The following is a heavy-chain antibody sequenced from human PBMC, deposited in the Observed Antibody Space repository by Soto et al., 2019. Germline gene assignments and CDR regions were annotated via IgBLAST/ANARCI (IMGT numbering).Heavy chain of an antibody. CDR2: ISYDGSNK. CDR3: ARDRLRYNWNDFPYYYYGMDV. CDR1: GYTFTSYY. D-gene: IGHD1-1*01. J-gene: IGHJ6*02. Sequence: SCKASGYTFTSYYMHWVRQAPGKGLEWVAVISYDGSNKYYADSVKGRFTISRDNSKNTLYLQMNSLRAEDTAVYYCARDRLRYNWNDFPYYYYGMDVWGQGTTVTVSS. V-gene: IGHV3-30-3*01.